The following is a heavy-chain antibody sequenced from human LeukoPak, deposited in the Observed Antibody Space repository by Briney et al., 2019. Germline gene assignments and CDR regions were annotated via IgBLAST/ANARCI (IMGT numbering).Heavy chain of an antibody. CDR2: ISFDGSQK. V-gene: IGHV3-30*02. CDR3: SKDLTSDFGGDLDP. D-gene: IGHD3-10*01. J-gene: IGHJ5*02. CDR1: GFTFSNYG. Sequence: PGGSLRLSCAASGFTFSNYGMHCVRQAPGKGLEWVALISFDGSQKYYADSVKGRFTISRDNSKSTVYLQMNSLRVEDAAVYYCSKDLTSDFGGDLDPWGQGTLVTVSS.